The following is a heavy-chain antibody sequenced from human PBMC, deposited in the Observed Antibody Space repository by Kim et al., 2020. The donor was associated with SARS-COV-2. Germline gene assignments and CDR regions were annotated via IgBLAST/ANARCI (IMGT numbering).Heavy chain of an antibody. CDR3: STGPIAVAGQEGVFDY. D-gene: IGHD6-19*01. J-gene: IGHJ4*02. V-gene: IGHV3-15*01. Sequence: PVKGRFTISRDDSKNTLYLQMNSRKTEDTAMYYCSTGPIAVAGQEGVFDYWGQGTLITVSS.